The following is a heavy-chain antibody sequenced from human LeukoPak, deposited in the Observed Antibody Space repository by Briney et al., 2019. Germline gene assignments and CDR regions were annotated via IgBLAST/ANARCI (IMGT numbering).Heavy chain of an antibody. V-gene: IGHV3-11*01. CDR1: GFTFSDYY. Sequence: PGGSLRLSCAASGFTFSDYYMSWIRQAPGKGLEWVSYISSSGSTIYYADSVKGRFTISRDNAKNSLYLHMHSLRAEDTAVYYCARESYYYDSSGYYVYYFDYWGQGTLVTVSS. J-gene: IGHJ4*02. D-gene: IGHD3-22*01. CDR2: ISSSGSTI. CDR3: ARESYYYDSSGYYVYYFDY.